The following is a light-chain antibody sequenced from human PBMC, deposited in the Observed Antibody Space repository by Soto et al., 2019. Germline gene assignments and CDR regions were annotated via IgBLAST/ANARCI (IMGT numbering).Light chain of an antibody. J-gene: IGKJ1*01. CDR1: QSISSY. Sequence: DIQMTQSPSSLSASVGDRVTITCRASQSISSYLNCYQQKPGKAPKLLIYAASSLQSGVPSRFSGSGSGTDFTLTISSLQPEDFATYYCQQSYSNPPTFGQGTKVDIK. CDR2: AAS. CDR3: QQSYSNPPT. V-gene: IGKV1-39*01.